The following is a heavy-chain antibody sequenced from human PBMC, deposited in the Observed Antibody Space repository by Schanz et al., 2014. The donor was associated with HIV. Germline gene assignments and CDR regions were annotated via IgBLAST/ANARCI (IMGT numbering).Heavy chain of an antibody. J-gene: IGHJ4*02. CDR1: AFTFRSYA. D-gene: IGHD6-13*01. Sequence: QVQLVESGGGVVQPGRSLRLSCAASAFTFRSYALHWVRQAPGKGLDWVAGISYDGRNKYYADSVKGRFTISRDNSKNTLYLQMNSLRAEDTAVYFCARVSWGSSWSLDSWGRGTLVTVSS. CDR3: ARVSWGSSWSLDS. CDR2: ISYDGRNK. V-gene: IGHV3-30*04.